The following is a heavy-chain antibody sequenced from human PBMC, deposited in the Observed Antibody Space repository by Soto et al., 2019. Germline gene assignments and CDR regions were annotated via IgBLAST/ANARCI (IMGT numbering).Heavy chain of an antibody. Sequence: QVQLQESGPGLVKPSETLSLTCTVSGGSISSYYWSWIRQPPGKGLEWIGYIYYSGSTNYNPSLKSRVTISVDTSKNQFSLKLSSVTAADTAVYYCARQRRGLRLAFDPWGQGTLVTVSS. CDR3: ARQRRGLRLAFDP. CDR1: GGSISSYY. CDR2: IYYSGST. D-gene: IGHD5-12*01. V-gene: IGHV4-59*08. J-gene: IGHJ5*02.